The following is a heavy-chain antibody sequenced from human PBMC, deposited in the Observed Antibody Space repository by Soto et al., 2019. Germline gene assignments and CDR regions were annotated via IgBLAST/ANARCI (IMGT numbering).Heavy chain of an antibody. CDR2: IIPIFGTA. CDR1: GGTFSSYA. Sequence: QVQLVQSGAEVKKPGSSVKVSCKASGGTFSSYAISWVRQAPGQGLEWMGGIIPIFGTANYAQKFQGRVTITADESTSTAYMELSSLRSEDTAVYYCARGRRDCYKSGFMYYFDYWGQGTLVTVSS. CDR3: ARGRRDCYKSGFMYYFDY. D-gene: IGHD2-21*01. J-gene: IGHJ4*02. V-gene: IGHV1-69*01.